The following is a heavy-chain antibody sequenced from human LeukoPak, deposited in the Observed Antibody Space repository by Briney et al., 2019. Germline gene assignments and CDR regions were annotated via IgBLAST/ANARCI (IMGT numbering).Heavy chain of an antibody. CDR3: AKALCVSVGRELEY. Sequence: GASLRLSCSASGFTFSTYAMSWVRQAPEKGLEWVSTFGVSGDTYYADSVKGRFTISRDNSKNTLYLQMNSLTAEDTAIYYCAKALCVSVGRELEYWGQGTLLTVSS. J-gene: IGHJ4*02. V-gene: IGHV3-23*01. CDR1: GFTFSTYA. D-gene: IGHD3-10*01. CDR2: FGVSGDT.